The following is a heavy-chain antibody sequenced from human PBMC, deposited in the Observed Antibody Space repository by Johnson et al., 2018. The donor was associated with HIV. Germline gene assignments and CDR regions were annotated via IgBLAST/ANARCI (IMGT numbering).Heavy chain of an antibody. J-gene: IGHJ3*02. CDR1: GFTFSSYA. Sequence: QMQLVESGGGVVQPGRSLRLSCAASGFTFSSYAMHWVRQAPGKGLEWVAVISYDGSNKYYADSVKGRFTISRDNSKNTLYLQMNSLRAEDTAVYYCARARVGYSFAGWGTDAFDIWGQGTMVTVSS. CDR3: ARARVGYSFAGWGTDAFDI. D-gene: IGHD5-18*01. V-gene: IGHV3-30*14. CDR2: ISYDGSNK.